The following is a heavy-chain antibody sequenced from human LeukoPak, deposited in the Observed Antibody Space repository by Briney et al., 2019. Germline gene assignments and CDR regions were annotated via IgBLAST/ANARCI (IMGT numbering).Heavy chain of an antibody. CDR2: ISGSGVTT. J-gene: IGHJ1*01. D-gene: IGHD1-26*01. CDR3: AKKVVVGATSPYSDFQD. CDR1: GFTFSSYA. V-gene: IGHV3-23*01. Sequence: GGSLRLSCVASGFTFSSYAMSWVRQAPGKGLEWVSAISGSGVTTHYAGSVKGRFSISRDNSKNTLYLQMNSLRAEDTALFYCAKKVVVGATSPYSDFQDWGQGTLVTVSS.